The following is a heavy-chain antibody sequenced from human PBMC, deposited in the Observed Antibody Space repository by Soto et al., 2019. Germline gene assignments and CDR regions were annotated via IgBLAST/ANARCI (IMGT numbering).Heavy chain of an antibody. J-gene: IGHJ4*02. CDR2: VSPSGHT. Sequence: SETLSLTCAVSGDSISSYSWNWIRQTAGRGLEWIGRVSPSGHTQYRSSFETRITVNPDTSKNHFSLQLNSVTPDDTAVYYCARGVAGSGFDLWGQGTLVTVSS. CDR3: ARGVAGSGFDL. D-gene: IGHD6-19*01. V-gene: IGHV4-4*07. CDR1: GDSISSYS.